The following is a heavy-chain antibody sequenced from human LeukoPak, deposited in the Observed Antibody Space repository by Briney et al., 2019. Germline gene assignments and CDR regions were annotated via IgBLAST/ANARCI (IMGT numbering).Heavy chain of an antibody. D-gene: IGHD4-17*01. J-gene: IGHJ6*03. CDR1: GGYIGSDY. CDR3: AREGDYGGPPRSFYYMDV. CDR2: IYKTESS. Sequence: PSETLSLTCTVSGGYIGSDYWSWIRQPPGKGLVWISRIYKTESSNYNPSLKSRVTMSVDLSTNQVSLTLRSVTAADTAVYYCAREGDYGGPPRSFYYMDVWGKGTTVTASS. V-gene: IGHV4-4*07.